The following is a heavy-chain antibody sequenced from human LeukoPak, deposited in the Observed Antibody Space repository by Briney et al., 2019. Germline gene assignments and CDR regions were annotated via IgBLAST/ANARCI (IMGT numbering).Heavy chain of an antibody. J-gene: IGHJ4*02. CDR1: GFTFSDYW. Sequence: PGGSLRLSCAASGFTFSDYWMTWVRQAPGKGLEWVANIKPDGSEKYYVDSVRGRFTISRDNAKNSLYLQMNSLRVEDTGVYYCASYLLWWSDLGYWGRGTLVSVPS. CDR2: IKPDGSEK. V-gene: IGHV3-7*01. D-gene: IGHD2-15*01. CDR3: ASYLLWWSDLGY.